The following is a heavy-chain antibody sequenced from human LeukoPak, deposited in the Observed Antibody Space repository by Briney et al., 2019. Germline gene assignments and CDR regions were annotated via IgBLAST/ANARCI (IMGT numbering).Heavy chain of an antibody. CDR2: IYYSGNT. J-gene: IGHJ3*01. V-gene: IGHV4-59*01. D-gene: IGHD3-10*02. Sequence: SETLSLTCTVSGGSISPYYWSWIRQPPGRGLEWLGYIYYSGNTDYNPSLKSRVAISVDTSKNQFSLKLSSVTAADTAVYYCARSTGSTMFIDYWGQGTMVTVSS. CDR1: GGSISPYY. CDR3: ARSTGSTMFIDY.